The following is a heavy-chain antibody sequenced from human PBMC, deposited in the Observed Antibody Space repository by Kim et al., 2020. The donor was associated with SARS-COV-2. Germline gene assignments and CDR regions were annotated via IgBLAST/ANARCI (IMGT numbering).Heavy chain of an antibody. CDR1: GFTFSSYA. V-gene: IGHV3-23*01. J-gene: IGHJ4*02. Sequence: GGSLRLSCAASGFTFSSYAMSWVRQAPGKGLEWVSAISGSGGSTYYADSVKGRFTISRDNSKNTLYLQMNSLRAEDTAVYYCAKDGGSAAAGNRGAFDYWGQGTLVTVSS. D-gene: IGHD6-13*01. CDR2: ISGSGGST. CDR3: AKDGGSAAAGNRGAFDY.